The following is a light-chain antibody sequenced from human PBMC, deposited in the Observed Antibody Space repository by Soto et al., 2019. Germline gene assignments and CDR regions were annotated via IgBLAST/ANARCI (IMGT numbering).Light chain of an antibody. J-gene: IGKJ2*01. CDR3: QQLSYYPRT. CDR1: QDVSSY. CDR2: AAS. Sequence: IQMTQSPSSLSAAVGDRVTITCRASQDVSSYLVWYQQKPGRAPELLIYAASTLQSGVPLRFSGSGSGTEFTLTISRLQPEDFATYYCQQLSYYPRTFGQGTQLEIK. V-gene: IGKV1-9*01.